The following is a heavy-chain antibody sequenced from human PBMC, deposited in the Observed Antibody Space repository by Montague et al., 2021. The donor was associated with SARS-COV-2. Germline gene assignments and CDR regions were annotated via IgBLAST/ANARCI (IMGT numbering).Heavy chain of an antibody. Sequence: SETLSLTCTVSGDSVSSSDHYWGWTRQPPGKGLEWIGIVYYSGXTXYXXXXKGRVTISIDASKNQFSLTLNSLTATDTAIYHCARRRLREDYFDFWGQGTLLTVSS. D-gene: IGHD4-17*01. CDR3: ARRRLREDYFDF. V-gene: IGHV4-39*01. CDR1: GDSVSSSDHY. J-gene: IGHJ4*02. CDR2: VYYSGXT.